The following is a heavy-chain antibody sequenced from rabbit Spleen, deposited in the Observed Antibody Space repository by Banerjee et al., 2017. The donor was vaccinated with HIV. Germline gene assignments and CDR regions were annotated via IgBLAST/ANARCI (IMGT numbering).Heavy chain of an antibody. V-gene: IGHV1S45*01. CDR1: GFSFSSSYY. Sequence: QEQLVESGGGLVQPEGSLTLTCTASGFSFSSSYYMYWVRQAPGKGLEWIGCIGIGSSGSTYYASWAKGRFTISKTSSTTVTLQMTSLTAADTAIYFCARSPSLGNTLWGPGTLVTVS. J-gene: IGHJ4*01. CDR3: ARSPSLGNTL. CDR2: IGIGSSGST.